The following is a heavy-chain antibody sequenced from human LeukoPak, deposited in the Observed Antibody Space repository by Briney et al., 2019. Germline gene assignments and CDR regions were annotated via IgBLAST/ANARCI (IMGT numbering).Heavy chain of an antibody. V-gene: IGHV3-23*01. CDR2: ISAIGDI. CDR3: AKAMAGGYNYGPFDN. D-gene: IGHD5-18*01. CDR1: GFTFNLYG. J-gene: IGHJ4*02. Sequence: GGSLRLSCAASGFTFNLYGTSRVRQAPGRGLEWVSVISAIGDIYYADSVKGRFTISRDNSKNMLYLQMNSLRAEDTAVYYCAKAMAGGYNYGPFDNWGLGALVTVSS.